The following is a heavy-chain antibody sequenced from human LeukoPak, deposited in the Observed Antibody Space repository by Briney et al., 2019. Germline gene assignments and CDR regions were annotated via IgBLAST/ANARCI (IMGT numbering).Heavy chain of an antibody. J-gene: IGHJ5*02. Sequence: PSETLSLTCTVSGDSVASGGYYWNWIRQPPGKGLEWIGYIYYSVSTNYNLSLKSRVTISLDTSENQFSLKLTSVTAADAAVYYCARGGRGRNWFDPWGQGTLVTVSS. CDR2: IYYSVST. CDR1: GDSVASGGYY. CDR3: ARGGRGRNWFDP. D-gene: IGHD3-10*01. V-gene: IGHV4-61*08.